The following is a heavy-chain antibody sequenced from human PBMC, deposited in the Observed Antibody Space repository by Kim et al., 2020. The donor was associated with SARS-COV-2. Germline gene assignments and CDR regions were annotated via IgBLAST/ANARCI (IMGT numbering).Heavy chain of an antibody. D-gene: IGHD1-1*01. CDR3: ARTFDGQQLGLPYYYFDY. J-gene: IGHJ4*02. Sequence: SETLSLTCAVYGGSFSGYYWSWIRQPPGKGLEWIGEINHSGSTNYNPSLKSRVTISVDTSKNQFSLKLSSVTAADTAVYYCARTFDGQQLGLPYYYFDYCGQGTLVTVSS. CDR1: GGSFSGYY. CDR2: INHSGST. V-gene: IGHV4-34*01.